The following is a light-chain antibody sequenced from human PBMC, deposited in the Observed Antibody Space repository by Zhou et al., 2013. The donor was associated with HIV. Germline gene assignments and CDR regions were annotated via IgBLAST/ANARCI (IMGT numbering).Light chain of an antibody. CDR2: KAS. CDR1: QSISKW. J-gene: IGKJ1*01. V-gene: IGKV1-5*03. Sequence: DIQMTQSPSTLSASVGDRVTITCRASQSISKWLVWYQQKPGKAPKLLIYKASTLESGVPSRFSGSGSGTEFTLTISSLQPEDFATYYCQHYGSDSRPFGQGTKVEIK. CDR3: QHYGSDSRP.